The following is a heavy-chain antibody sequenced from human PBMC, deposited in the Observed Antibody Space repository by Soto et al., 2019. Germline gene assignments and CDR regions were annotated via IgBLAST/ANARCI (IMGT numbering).Heavy chain of an antibody. CDR1: GFSLSSTRMA. D-gene: IGHD6-19*01. V-gene: IGHV2-5*02. CDR2: IYWDDGK. J-gene: IGHJ4*02. CDR3: AHIVVAGLGYYFDY. Sequence: QITLKESGPTLVKPTQTLTLTCTFSGFSLSSTRMAVGWIRQPPGKALEWLAPIYWDDGKRYSPFLKSRLTITKDTAKNQVVLTMSNMDPVDTARYYCAHIVVAGLGYYFDYWGQGTLVTVSS.